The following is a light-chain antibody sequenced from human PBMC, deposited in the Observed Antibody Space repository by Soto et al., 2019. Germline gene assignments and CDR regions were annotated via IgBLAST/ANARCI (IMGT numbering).Light chain of an antibody. CDR3: KKYGSSQYT. J-gene: IGKJ2*01. CDR2: GAS. V-gene: IGKV3-20*01. Sequence: EIVLTQSPGTLSLSPGERATLSCRASQSGNNNYLAWYQQKPGQAPRLLIDGASSRATGITDRFSGSGYGTDFTLTISRLEHEDFAVYSCKKYGSSQYTCGQGTKLAIK. CDR1: QSGNNNY.